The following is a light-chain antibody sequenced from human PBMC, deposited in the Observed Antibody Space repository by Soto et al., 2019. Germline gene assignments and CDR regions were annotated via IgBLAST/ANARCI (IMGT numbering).Light chain of an antibody. V-gene: IGKV4-1*01. Sequence: DIVMTQSPVSLAVSLGERATINCKSSQSVLYSSNNKNYLAWYQQKPGPPPKLLIYWASTRESGVPDRFSGSGSGTDFTLTISSLQAEDVAVYYCQQYYSTPRTFGQGTKVEIK. CDR1: QSVLYSSNNKNY. J-gene: IGKJ1*01. CDR3: QQYYSTPRT. CDR2: WAS.